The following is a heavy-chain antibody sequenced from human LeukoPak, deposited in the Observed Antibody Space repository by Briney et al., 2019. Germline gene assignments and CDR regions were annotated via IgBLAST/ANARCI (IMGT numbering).Heavy chain of an antibody. J-gene: IGHJ5*02. V-gene: IGHV3-23*01. CDR1: GFTFSSYG. Sequence: GGSLRLSCAASGFTFSSYGMSWVRQAPGKGLEWVSAISGSGGSTYYADSVKGRFTISRDNSKNTLYLQMNSLRAEDTAVYYCAKDPDRRSSGWPYNWFDPWGQGTLVTVSS. CDR3: AKDPDRRSSGWPYNWFDP. CDR2: ISGSGGST. D-gene: IGHD6-19*01.